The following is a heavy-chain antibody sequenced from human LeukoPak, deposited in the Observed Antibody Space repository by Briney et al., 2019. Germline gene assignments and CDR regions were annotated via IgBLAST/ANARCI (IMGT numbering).Heavy chain of an antibody. CDR2: IYHSGNT. J-gene: IGHJ4*02. CDR3: ATDSNDY. D-gene: IGHD2/OR15-2a*01. V-gene: IGHV4-4*02. CDR1: GGSISSSNW. Sequence: SETLSLTCAVSGGSISSSNWWSWVRQPPGKGLEWIGEIYHSGNTYYNPSLKSRTTMSVDTSKDHFSLRLSSVTAADTAVYYCATDSNDYWGQGTLVTVSS.